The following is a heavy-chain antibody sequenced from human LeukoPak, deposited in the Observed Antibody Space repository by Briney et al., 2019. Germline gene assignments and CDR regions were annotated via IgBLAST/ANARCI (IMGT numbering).Heavy chain of an antibody. J-gene: IGHJ3*02. D-gene: IGHD3-9*01. CDR3: ARGAYDFLTAAGASSFDI. CDR1: GYTFTNYG. Sequence: GASVTVSCKASGYTFTNYGINWVRQAPGQGLEWMAWISAYNGHTNYAQKLQGRVTLTTDASTSTAYMELRSLRSDDTAVYYCARGAYDFLTAAGASSFDIWGQGTMVTVSS. V-gene: IGHV1-18*01. CDR2: ISAYNGHT.